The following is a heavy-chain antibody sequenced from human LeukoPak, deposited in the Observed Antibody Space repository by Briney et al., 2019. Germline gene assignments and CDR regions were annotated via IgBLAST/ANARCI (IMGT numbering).Heavy chain of an antibody. D-gene: IGHD6-13*01. Sequence: GGSLRLSCAASGFTFDDYGMSWVRQAPGKGLVWVSRINSDGSSTSYADSVKGRFTISRDNAKNTLYLQMNSLRAEDTAVYYCARESAAAGTLDYYYYMDVWGKGTTVTISS. V-gene: IGHV3-74*01. J-gene: IGHJ6*03. CDR2: INSDGSST. CDR1: GFTFDDYG. CDR3: ARESAAAGTLDYYYYMDV.